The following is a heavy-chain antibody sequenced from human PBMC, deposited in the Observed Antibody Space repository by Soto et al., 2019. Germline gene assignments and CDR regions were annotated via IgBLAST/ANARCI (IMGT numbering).Heavy chain of an antibody. CDR1: GASVSTGAYY. Sequence: SESLSLTCTVSGASVSTGAYYWGWVRQRPGKGLEWVGYIYESGYTYYNTSLKSRLTISLDRSNNQFSLGLTSVTAADTAVYYCARAPTPIVVVPAAMGLWYFDLWGRGTLVTVSS. CDR2: IYESGYT. J-gene: IGHJ2*01. V-gene: IGHV4-31*03. CDR3: ARAPTPIVVVPAAMGLWYFDL. D-gene: IGHD2-2*01.